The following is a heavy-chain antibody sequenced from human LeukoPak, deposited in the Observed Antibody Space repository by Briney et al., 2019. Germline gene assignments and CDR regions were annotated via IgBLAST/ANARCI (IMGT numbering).Heavy chain of an antibody. CDR2: INWNGGST. J-gene: IGHJ4*02. V-gene: IGHV3-20*04. Sequence: GGSLRLSCAASGFTFDDYGMSWVRQAPGKGLEWVSGINWNGGSTGYADSVKGRFTISRDNAKNSLYLQMNSLRAEDTAVYYCASPDYGDNLRGGYWGQGTLVTVSS. CDR3: ASPDYGDNLRGGY. D-gene: IGHD4-17*01. CDR1: GFTFDDYG.